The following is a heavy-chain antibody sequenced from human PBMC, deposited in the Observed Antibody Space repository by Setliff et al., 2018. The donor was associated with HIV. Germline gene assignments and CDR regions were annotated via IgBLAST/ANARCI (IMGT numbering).Heavy chain of an antibody. J-gene: IGHJ4*02. CDR2: IFYSETVYYGGRT. CDR3: ARGVPLLPPHY. Sequence: SETLSLTCTVSGGSISSNNYYWGWIRQPPGKGLEWIGCIFYSETVYYGGRTYYSPSLKSRVTISVDTSKSQFSLKLSSVTAADTAVYYCARGVPLLPPHYWGQGTLVTVSS. D-gene: IGHD2-21*02. CDR1: GGSISSNNYY. V-gene: IGHV4-39*07.